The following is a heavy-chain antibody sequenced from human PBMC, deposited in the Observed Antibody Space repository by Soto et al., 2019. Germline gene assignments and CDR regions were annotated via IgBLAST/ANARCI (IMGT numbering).Heavy chain of an antibody. D-gene: IGHD2-2*01. CDR1: GFTFSDEN. CDR3: ARDSDCHSTSCFFPPHV. J-gene: IGHJ6*02. Sequence: LRLSCSASGFTFSDENMIWVRRVPVKGLEWVSGISGGGSYIFYADSVQGRFSISRDNPKNSLFLEMNSLRVEDTAVYYCARDSDCHSTSCFFPPHVWGQGTTVTVSS. CDR2: ISGGGSYI. V-gene: IGHV3-21*06.